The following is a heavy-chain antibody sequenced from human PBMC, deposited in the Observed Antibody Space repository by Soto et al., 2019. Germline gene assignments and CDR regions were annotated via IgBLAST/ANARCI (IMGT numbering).Heavy chain of an antibody. CDR3: ARPTKYYDSRAFDI. CDR2: IIPIFGTA. CDR1: GGTFSSYA. V-gene: IGHV1-69*13. D-gene: IGHD3-22*01. J-gene: IGHJ3*02. Sequence: SVKVSCKASGGTFSSYAISWVRQAPGQGLEWIGGIIPIFGTANYAQKFQGRVTITADESTSTAYMELSSLRSEDTAVYYCARPTKYYDSRAFDIWGQGXMVTVSS.